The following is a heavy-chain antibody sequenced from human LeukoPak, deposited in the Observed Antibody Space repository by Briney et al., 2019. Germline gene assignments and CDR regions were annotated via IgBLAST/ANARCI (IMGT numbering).Heavy chain of an antibody. Sequence: SETLSLTCAVYGGSFRGYYWSWIRQPPGKGLERIGEINHSGSTNYNPSLKSRVTISVDTSKNQFSLKLSSVTAADTAVYYCARGGERSGFDYWGQGTLVTVSS. CDR1: GGSFRGYY. V-gene: IGHV4-34*01. D-gene: IGHD3-22*01. CDR3: ARGGERSGFDY. CDR2: INHSGST. J-gene: IGHJ4*02.